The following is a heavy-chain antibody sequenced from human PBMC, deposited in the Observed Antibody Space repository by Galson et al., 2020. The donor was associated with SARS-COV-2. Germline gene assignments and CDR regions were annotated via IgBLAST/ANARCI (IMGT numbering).Heavy chain of an antibody. CDR3: AKDKRKGSSWSYYFDY. D-gene: IGHD6-13*01. V-gene: IGHV3-43*01. J-gene: IGHJ4*02. CDR2: ISWDGGST. CDR1: GFTFDDYT. Sequence: GGSLRLSCAASGFTFDDYTMHWVRQAPGKGLEWVSLISWDGGSTYYADSVKGRFTISRDNSKNSLYLQMNSLRTEDTALYYCAKDKRKGSSWSYYFDYWGQGTLVTVSS.